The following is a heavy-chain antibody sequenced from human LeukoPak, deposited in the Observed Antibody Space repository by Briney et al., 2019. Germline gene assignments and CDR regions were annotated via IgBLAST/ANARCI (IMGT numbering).Heavy chain of an antibody. D-gene: IGHD3-10*01. CDR3: ARRVFYYYGSGSYSGWFDP. Sequence: SETLSLTCAVYGGSFSGYYWSWIRQPPGKGLEWIGEINHSGSTNYNPSLKSRVTISVDTSKNQFSLKLSSVTAADTTVYYCARRVFYYYGSGSYSGWFDPWGQGTLVTVSS. CDR1: GGSFSGYY. V-gene: IGHV4-34*01. CDR2: INHSGST. J-gene: IGHJ5*02.